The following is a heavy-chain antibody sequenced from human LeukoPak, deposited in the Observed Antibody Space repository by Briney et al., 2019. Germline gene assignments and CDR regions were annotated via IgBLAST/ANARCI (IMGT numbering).Heavy chain of an antibody. CDR1: GFTFSSYE. Sequence: GGSLRLSRAASGFTFSSYEMNWVRQAPGKGLEWVSYISSSGSTIYYADSVKVRFTISRDNAKNSLYLQMNSLRAEDTAVYYCARGTMVVTHDYWGQGTLVTVSS. J-gene: IGHJ4*02. CDR3: ARGTMVVTHDY. CDR2: ISSSGSTI. V-gene: IGHV3-48*03. D-gene: IGHD4-23*01.